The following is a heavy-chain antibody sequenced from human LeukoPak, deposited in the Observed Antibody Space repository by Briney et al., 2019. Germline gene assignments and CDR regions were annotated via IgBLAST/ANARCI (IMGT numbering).Heavy chain of an antibody. Sequence: AGGSLRLSCAASEFTFSSYGIHWVRQAPGKGLEWVALIRYDGSNKYYADSVKGRFTISRDNSKNTLYLQMDSLRAEDTAIYYCAKDSSVYHYDSRNFDYWGQGTLVTVSS. CDR1: EFTFSSYG. J-gene: IGHJ4*02. CDR2: IRYDGSNK. D-gene: IGHD3-22*01. CDR3: AKDSSVYHYDSRNFDY. V-gene: IGHV3-30*02.